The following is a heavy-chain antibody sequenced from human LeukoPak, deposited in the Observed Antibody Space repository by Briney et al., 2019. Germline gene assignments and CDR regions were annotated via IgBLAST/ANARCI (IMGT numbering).Heavy chain of an antibody. J-gene: IGHJ4*02. D-gene: IGHD6-19*01. Sequence: PGGSLRLSCSTSGFTFSTYAMSWVRQTPEKGLEWVSAIGADGGTTFYADSVKGRFTISRDNAKNSLYLQMNSLRAEDTAVYYCARGPYSSGSSADYWGQGTLVTVSS. CDR2: IGADGGTT. CDR3: ARGPYSSGSSADY. V-gene: IGHV3-23*01. CDR1: GFTFSTYA.